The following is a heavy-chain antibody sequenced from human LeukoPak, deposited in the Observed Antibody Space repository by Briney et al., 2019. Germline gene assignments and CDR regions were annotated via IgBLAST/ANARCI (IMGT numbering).Heavy chain of an antibody. V-gene: IGHV3-30*03. D-gene: IGHD5-18*01. Sequence: GGSLRLSCAASGFTFSSYGMHWVRQAPGKGLDWVAVISNDGSKKYYADSVKGRFTISRDNSKNTLSLQVSSLRTEDTAVYYCARDRYSYAFEYSDSWGQGTLVTVSS. CDR2: ISNDGSKK. CDR3: ARDRYSYAFEYSDS. J-gene: IGHJ4*02. CDR1: GFTFSSYG.